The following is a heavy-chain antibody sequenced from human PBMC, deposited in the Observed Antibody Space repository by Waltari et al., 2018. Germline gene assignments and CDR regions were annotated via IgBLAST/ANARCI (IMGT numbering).Heavy chain of an antibody. D-gene: IGHD6-19*01. J-gene: IGHJ4*02. Sequence: QVQLVQSGAEVKKPGSSVKVSCRASGGTFSRHTISWLRQAPGQGLQWLGGIGPLFGKTNYAQKFQARVTITADEFTSTVYMELSSLRSEDTAVYYCAKNMGIGVTTTPGVFDSWGQGTLVTVSS. CDR2: IGPLFGKT. V-gene: IGHV1-69*01. CDR1: GGTFSRHT. CDR3: AKNMGIGVTTTPGVFDS.